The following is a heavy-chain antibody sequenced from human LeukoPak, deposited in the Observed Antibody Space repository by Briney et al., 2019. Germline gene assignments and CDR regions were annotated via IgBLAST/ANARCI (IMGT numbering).Heavy chain of an antibody. CDR1: GFTFSTSS. D-gene: IGHD2-15*01. J-gene: IGHJ4*02. V-gene: IGHV3-23*01. Sequence: GGSLRLPCAASGFTFSTSSMSWVRQAPGRGLEWVSLFSGSSGRTCYADSVKGRFTISRDNSKNTLYLHMNSLRAEDTAIYYCAKRYCSGGSCYHRYFDYWGQGTLVTVSS. CDR2: FSGSSGRT. CDR3: AKRYCSGGSCYHRYFDY.